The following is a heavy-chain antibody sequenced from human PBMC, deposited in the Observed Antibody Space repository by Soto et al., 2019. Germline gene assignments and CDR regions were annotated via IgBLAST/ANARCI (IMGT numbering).Heavy chain of an antibody. V-gene: IGHV3-23*01. CDR1: GFTFSSYA. Sequence: VGSLRLSCAASGFTFSSYAMSWVRQAPGKGLEWVSTISRSGDTTYYADSVKGRFTVSRDNSKNALYLQLNSLRAEDTAVYYCARPFPDNTYYYYGMDVWGQGTTVTVSS. D-gene: IGHD1-1*01. J-gene: IGHJ6*02. CDR3: ARPFPDNTYYYYGMDV. CDR2: ISRSGDTT.